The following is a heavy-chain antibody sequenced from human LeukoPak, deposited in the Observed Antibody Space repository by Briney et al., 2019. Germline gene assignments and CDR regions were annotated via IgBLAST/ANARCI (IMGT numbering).Heavy chain of an antibody. Sequence: SETLSLTCTVSGYSISSGYYWGWIRQPPGKGLEWIGSIYHSGSTYYNPSLKSRVTISVDTSKNQFSLKLSSVTAADTAVYYCARGEYSSSSGSNGGQGTLVTVSS. J-gene: IGHJ4*02. CDR2: IYHSGST. D-gene: IGHD6-6*01. CDR1: GYSISSGYY. CDR3: ARGEYSSSSGSN. V-gene: IGHV4-38-2*02.